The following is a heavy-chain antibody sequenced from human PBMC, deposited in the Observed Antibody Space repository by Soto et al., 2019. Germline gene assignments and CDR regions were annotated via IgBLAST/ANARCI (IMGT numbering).Heavy chain of an antibody. Sequence: GGSLRLSCAASGFTFSSYAMHWVRQAPGKGLEWVAVISYDGSNKYYADSLKGRFTISRDNSKNTLYLQMNSLRAEDTVVYYCARDGDSNYPNIDDWGQGTLVTVSS. CDR1: GFTFSSYA. D-gene: IGHD4-4*01. CDR2: ISYDGSNK. J-gene: IGHJ4*02. V-gene: IGHV3-30-3*01. CDR3: ARDGDSNYPNIDD.